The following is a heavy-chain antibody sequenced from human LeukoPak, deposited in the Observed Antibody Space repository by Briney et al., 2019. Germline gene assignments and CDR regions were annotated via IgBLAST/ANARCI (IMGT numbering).Heavy chain of an antibody. D-gene: IGHD2-2*01. CDR2: ISGSGGST. Sequence: PGGSLRLSCAASGFTFSSYAMSWVRQAPGKGLEWVSAISGSGGSTYYADSVKGRFTISRDNSKNTLYLQMNSPRAEDTAVYYCAKDGERIVVVPAAPDYWGQGTLVTVSS. V-gene: IGHV3-23*01. CDR1: GFTFSSYA. J-gene: IGHJ4*02. CDR3: AKDGERIVVVPAAPDY.